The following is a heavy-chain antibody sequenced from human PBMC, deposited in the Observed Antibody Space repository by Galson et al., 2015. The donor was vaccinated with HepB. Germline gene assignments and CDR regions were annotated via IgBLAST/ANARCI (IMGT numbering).Heavy chain of an antibody. D-gene: IGHD4-17*01. Sequence: SLRPSCAASGFDFNDSSMHWVRQSPGKGLDRVAGISFDGRNSYNADPVEGRFIIPRDSSKKTVYLQMNSLRSIDTAVYYCARSAAGRTATTTLAWGQGILVTVSS. CDR2: ISFDGRNS. J-gene: IGHJ5*02. V-gene: IGHV3-30-3*01. CDR1: GFDFNDSS. CDR3: ARSAAGRTATTTLA.